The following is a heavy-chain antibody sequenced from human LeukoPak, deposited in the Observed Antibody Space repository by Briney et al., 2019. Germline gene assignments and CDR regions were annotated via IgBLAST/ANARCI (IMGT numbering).Heavy chain of an antibody. CDR1: GGSFSGYY. CDR3: GRGGKVEQLVLAR. D-gene: IGHD6-13*01. J-gene: IGHJ4*02. V-gene: IGHV4-34*01. Sequence: PSETLSLTCAVYGGSFSGYYWSWIRQPPGKGLEWIGEINYSGSTNYNPSLKSRVTISVDTSKNQFSLKLSSVTAADTAVYYCGRGGKVEQLVLARWGQGSLVTVSS. CDR2: INYSGST.